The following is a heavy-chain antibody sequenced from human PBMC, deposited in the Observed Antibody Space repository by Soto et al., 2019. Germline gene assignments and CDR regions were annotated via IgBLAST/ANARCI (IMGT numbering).Heavy chain of an antibody. CDR3: ARGGPMVRGVITPYYGMDV. Sequence: GGSLRLSCAASGFTFSSYDMHWVRQATGKGLEWVSAIGTAGDTYYPGSVKGRFTISRENAKNSLYLQMNSLRAGDTAVYYCARGGPMVRGVITPYYGMDVWGQGTTVTVSS. J-gene: IGHJ6*02. V-gene: IGHV3-13*01. D-gene: IGHD3-10*01. CDR1: GFTFSSYD. CDR2: IGTAGDT.